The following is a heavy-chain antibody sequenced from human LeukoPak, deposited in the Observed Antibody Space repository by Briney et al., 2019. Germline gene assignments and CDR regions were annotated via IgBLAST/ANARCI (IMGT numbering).Heavy chain of an antibody. D-gene: IGHD1-26*01. CDR2: IRYDGSNK. V-gene: IGHV3-30*02. Sequence: GGSLRLSCAASGFTFSSYGMHWVRQAPGKGLEWVAFIRYDGSNKYYADSVKGRFTISRDNAKNSLYLQMNSLRAEDTAVYYCARDPYSGSYGDYYYYYMDVWGKGTTVTISS. CDR3: ARDPYSGSYGDYYYYYMDV. CDR1: GFTFSSYG. J-gene: IGHJ6*03.